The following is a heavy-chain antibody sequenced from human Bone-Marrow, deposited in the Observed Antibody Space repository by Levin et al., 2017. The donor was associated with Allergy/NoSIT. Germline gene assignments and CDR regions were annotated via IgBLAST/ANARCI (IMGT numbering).Heavy chain of an antibody. V-gene: IGHV4-59*08. CDR1: GGSISSYY. CDR2: IYYSGST. J-gene: IGHJ3*02. Sequence: GSLRLSCTVSGGSISSYYWSWIRQPPGKGLEWIGYIYYSGSTNYNPSLKSRVTISVDTSKNQFSLKLSSVTAADTAVYYCATRICSSTSCYIDAFDIWGQGTMVTVSS. D-gene: IGHD2-2*02. CDR3: ATRICSSTSCYIDAFDI.